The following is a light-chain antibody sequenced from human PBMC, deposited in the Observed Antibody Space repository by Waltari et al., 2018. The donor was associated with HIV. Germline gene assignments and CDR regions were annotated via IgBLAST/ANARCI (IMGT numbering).Light chain of an antibody. CDR3: QQYYSTPLT. V-gene: IGKV4-1*01. J-gene: IGKJ3*01. Sequence: GERATINCRSSQTVLYTSSNKNYLAWYQQRPGQPPKLLIYWASTRESGVPDRFSGSGSGTDFTLTISSLQAEDVAVYYCQQYYSTPLTFGPGTKVDIK. CDR2: WAS. CDR1: QTVLYTSSNKNY.